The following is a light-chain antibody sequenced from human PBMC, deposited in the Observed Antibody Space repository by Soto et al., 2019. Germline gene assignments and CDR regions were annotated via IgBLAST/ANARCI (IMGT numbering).Light chain of an antibody. V-gene: IGKV3-20*01. CDR2: GAS. CDR3: QQFGSSPGFT. J-gene: IGKJ3*01. Sequence: EIVLTQSPGTLSLSPGERATLSCRASQSINSRYLAWYQQKPGQAPRLLIYGASSRATGIPDRFSGSRSGPDFTLTISRLEPEDFAVYYCQQFGSSPGFTFGPGTKVDIK. CDR1: QSINSRY.